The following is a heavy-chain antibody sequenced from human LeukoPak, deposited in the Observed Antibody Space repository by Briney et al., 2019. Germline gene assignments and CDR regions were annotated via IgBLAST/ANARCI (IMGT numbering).Heavy chain of an antibody. CDR3: ASSIPSYCSSTSCARGWFDP. D-gene: IGHD2-2*01. J-gene: IGHJ5*02. V-gene: IGHV1-69*05. CDR2: IIPIFGTA. CDR1: GGTFSSYA. Sequence: ASVKVSCKASGGTFSSYAISWVRQAPGQGLEWMGGIIPIFGTANYAQKFQGRVTITTDESTSTAYMELSSLRSEDTAVYYCASSIPSYCSSTSCARGWFDPWGQGTLVTVSS.